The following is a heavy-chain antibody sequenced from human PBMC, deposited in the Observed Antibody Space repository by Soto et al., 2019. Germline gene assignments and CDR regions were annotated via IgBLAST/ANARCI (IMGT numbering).Heavy chain of an antibody. V-gene: IGHV4-39*01. CDR2: IYYSGIT. D-gene: IGHD6-19*01. Sequence: SETLSLTCTVSGGSISTSTYYWGWVRHPPGKRLEWIASIYYSGITYYSPSLKSRLTISVDTSKRQFSLKLISVTAADTALYYCCRRAVAGTVSANWFDHWGQGTLVTVSS. CDR1: GGSISTSTYY. CDR3: CRRAVAGTVSANWFDH. J-gene: IGHJ5*02.